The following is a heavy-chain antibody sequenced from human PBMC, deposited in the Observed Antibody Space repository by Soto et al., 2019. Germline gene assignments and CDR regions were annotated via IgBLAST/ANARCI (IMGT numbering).Heavy chain of an antibody. J-gene: IGHJ4*02. V-gene: IGHV3-15*07. Sequence: GGSLRLSCAASGFTFSNAWMNWVRQAPGKGLEWVGRIKSKTDGGTTDYAAPVKGRFTISRDDSKNTLYLQMNSLKTEDTAVYYCTTEEEYYDSSGYFAIVDYWGQGTLVTVSS. CDR2: IKSKTDGGTT. D-gene: IGHD3-22*01. CDR1: GFTFSNAW. CDR3: TTEEEYYDSSGYFAIVDY.